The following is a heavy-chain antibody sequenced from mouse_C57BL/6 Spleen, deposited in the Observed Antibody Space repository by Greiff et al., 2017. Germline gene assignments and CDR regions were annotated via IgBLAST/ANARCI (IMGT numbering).Heavy chain of an antibody. D-gene: IGHD4-1*01. V-gene: IGHV5-9-1*02. Sequence: EVKLQESGEGLVKPGGSLKLSCAASGFTFSSYAMSWVRQTPEKRLEWVAYISSGGDYIYYADTVKGRFTISRDNARNTLYLQMSSLKSEDTAMYYCTRDRDGTGAYWGQGTLVTVSA. CDR2: ISSGGDYI. J-gene: IGHJ3*01. CDR1: GFTFSSYA. CDR3: TRDRDGTGAY.